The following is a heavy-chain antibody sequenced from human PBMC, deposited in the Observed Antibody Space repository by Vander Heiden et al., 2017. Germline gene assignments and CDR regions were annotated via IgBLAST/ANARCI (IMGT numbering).Heavy chain of an antibody. CDR2: SWYHGNRE. CDR3: ARDADTSSHYSLLDY. D-gene: IGHD3-22*01. CDR1: GFPFRGYG. V-gene: IGHV3-33*01. J-gene: IGHJ4*02. Sequence: QVQLVESGGGVVRPGRSLRLSCSASGFPFRGYGMHWVRQAPGKGLEWVAVSWYHGNREDYVDSVRGRFTVSRDQSKKMVYLQMDSLRAEDTAVYYCARDADTSSHYSLLDYWGQGTLVTVSS.